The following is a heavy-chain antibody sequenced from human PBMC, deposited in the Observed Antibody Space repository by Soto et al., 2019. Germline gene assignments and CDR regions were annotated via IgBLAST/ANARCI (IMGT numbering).Heavy chain of an antibody. D-gene: IGHD6-13*01. CDR1: GGSFSGYY. J-gene: IGHJ5*02. CDR2: INHSGST. V-gene: IGHV4-34*01. CDR3: ARGHGRLGRQQLTTPKANWFDP. Sequence: QVQLQQWGAGLLKPSETLSLTCAVYGGSFSGYYWSWIRQPPGKGLEWIGEINHSGSTNYNPSLKSRVTISVDTSKNQFSLKLSSVTAADTAVYYCARGHGRLGRQQLTTPKANWFDPWGQGTLVTVSS.